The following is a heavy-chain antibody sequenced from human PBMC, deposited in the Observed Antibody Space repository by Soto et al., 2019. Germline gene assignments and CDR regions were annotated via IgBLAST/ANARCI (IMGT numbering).Heavy chain of an antibody. CDR2: ISAYNGNT. Sequence: ASVKVSCKASGYTFTGYGISWVRQAPGQGLEWMGWISAYNGNTNYAQKLQGRVTMTTDTSTSTAYMELRSLRSDDTAVYYCARERGYYGSGSYSYYYYYGMDVWGQGTTVTVSS. D-gene: IGHD3-10*01. CDR1: GYTFTGYG. V-gene: IGHV1-18*04. J-gene: IGHJ6*02. CDR3: ARERGYYGSGSYSYYYYYGMDV.